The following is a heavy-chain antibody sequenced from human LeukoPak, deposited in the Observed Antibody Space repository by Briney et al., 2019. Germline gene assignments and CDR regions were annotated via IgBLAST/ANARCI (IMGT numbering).Heavy chain of an antibody. V-gene: IGHV3-21*01. D-gene: IGHD6-6*01. CDR3: ARDGSSSSWRDYYYYYMDV. Sequence: GGSLRLSCAASGFTFSTYSMNWVQAPGKGLEWVSSISSSSSYIYYADSVKGRFTISRDNAKNSLYLQMNSLRAEDTAVYYCARDGSSSSWRDYYYYYMDVWGKGTTVTVSS. J-gene: IGHJ6*03. CDR1: GFTFSTYS. CDR2: ISSSSSYI.